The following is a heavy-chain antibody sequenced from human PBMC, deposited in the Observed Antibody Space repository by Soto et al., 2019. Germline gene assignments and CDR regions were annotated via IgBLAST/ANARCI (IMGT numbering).Heavy chain of an antibody. CDR1: GFTFSNAW. D-gene: IGHD6-19*01. CDR2: IKSKTDGGTT. J-gene: IGHJ4*02. CDR3: TLHESGWPPSFDY. V-gene: IGHV3-15*01. Sequence: GGSLRLSCAASGFTFSNAWMSWVRQAPGKGLEWVGRIKSKTDGGTTDYAAPVKGRFTISRDDSKNTLYLQMNSLKTEDTAVYYCTLHESGWPPSFDYWGQGTLVTVSS.